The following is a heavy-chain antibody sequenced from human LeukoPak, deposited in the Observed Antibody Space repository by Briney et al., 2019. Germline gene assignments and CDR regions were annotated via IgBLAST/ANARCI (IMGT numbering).Heavy chain of an antibody. CDR1: GGSVSSGDYY. CDR2: MYYSGST. J-gene: IGHJ6*02. Sequence: SETLSLTCSVSGGSVSSGDYYWSWIRQPPGKGLEWIGYMYYSGSTYYSPSLKSRVTISVDTSKNQFSLKLSSVTAADTAVYYCARDPGHSRSYYSGYYYYGMDVWGQGTTVTVSS. CDR3: ARDPGHSRSYYSGYYYYGMDV. D-gene: IGHD1-26*01. V-gene: IGHV4-30-4*01.